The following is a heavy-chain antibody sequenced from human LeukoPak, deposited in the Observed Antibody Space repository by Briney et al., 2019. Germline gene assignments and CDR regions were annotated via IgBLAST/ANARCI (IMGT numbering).Heavy chain of an antibody. CDR1: GGSISSYY. D-gene: IGHD3-10*01. V-gene: IGHV4-59*01. J-gene: IGHJ6*03. CDR2: IYYSGST. CDR3: ARGRGGVRGALSHYYYYYMDV. Sequence: VKPSETLSLTCTVSGGSISSYYWSWIRQPPGKGLEWIGYIYYSGSTNYNPSLKSRVTISVDTSKNQFSLKLSSVTAADTAVYYCARGRGGVRGALSHYYYYYMDVWGKGTTVTVSS.